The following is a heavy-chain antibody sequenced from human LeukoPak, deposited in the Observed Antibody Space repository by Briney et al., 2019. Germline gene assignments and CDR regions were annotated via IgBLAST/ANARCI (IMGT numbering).Heavy chain of an antibody. CDR3: ARDLVVAGLVP. J-gene: IGHJ5*02. CDR2: IYSGGRT. Sequence: GGSLRLSCAASGFTVSSNYMHWVRQAPGKGPEWVSVIYSGGRTYYAESVKGRFTISRDSSTNTLFLQMSSLRAEDTAIYYCARDLVVAGLVPWGQGTLVLVSS. CDR1: GFTVSSNY. D-gene: IGHD3-22*01. V-gene: IGHV3-66*01.